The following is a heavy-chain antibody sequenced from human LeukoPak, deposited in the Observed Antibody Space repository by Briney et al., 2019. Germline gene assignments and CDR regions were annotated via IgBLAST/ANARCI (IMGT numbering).Heavy chain of an antibody. Sequence: GGSLRLSCAASEFTFVRYAMNWVRQAPGKGLEWVSYISSSSFRIGYADSVKGRFTISRDNSKNSLYLQMDSLRVEDTAVYYCVRDPSYGSSWYYYMDVWGKGTTVTVSS. J-gene: IGHJ6*03. CDR3: VRDPSYGSSWYYYMDV. CDR2: ISSSSFRI. CDR1: EFTFVRYA. D-gene: IGHD6-13*01. V-gene: IGHV3-48*04.